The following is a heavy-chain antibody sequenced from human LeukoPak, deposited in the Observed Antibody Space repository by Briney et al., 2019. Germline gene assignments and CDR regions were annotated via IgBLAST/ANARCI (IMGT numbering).Heavy chain of an antibody. CDR1: GYTFTSYG. V-gene: IGHV1-18*01. J-gene: IGHJ5*02. CDR2: ISAYNGNT. CDR3: ARDGLTGTTGDWFDP. D-gene: IGHD1-7*01. Sequence: ASVKVSCKASGYTFTSYGISWVRQAPGQGLEWMGWISAYNGNTNYAQKLQGRVTMTTDTSTSTAYMELRSLRSDDTAVYYCARDGLTGTTGDWFDPWGQGTPVTVSS.